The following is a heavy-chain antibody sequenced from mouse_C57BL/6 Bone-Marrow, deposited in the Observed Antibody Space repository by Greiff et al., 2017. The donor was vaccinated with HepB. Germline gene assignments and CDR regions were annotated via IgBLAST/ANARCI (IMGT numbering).Heavy chain of an antibody. CDR2: IYPGSGST. J-gene: IGHJ1*03. CDR1: GYTFTSYW. CDR3: APQPYWYFDV. Sequence: QVQLKQPGAELVKPGASVKMSCKASGYTFTSYWITWVKQRPGQGLEWIGDIYPGSGSTNYNEKFKSKATLTVDTSSSTAYMQLSSLTSEDSAVYYCAPQPYWYFDVWGTGTTVTVSS. V-gene: IGHV1-55*01.